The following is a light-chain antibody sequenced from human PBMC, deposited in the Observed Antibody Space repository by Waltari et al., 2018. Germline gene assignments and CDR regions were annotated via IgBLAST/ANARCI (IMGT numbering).Light chain of an antibody. J-gene: IGKJ1*01. CDR1: QSISRY. CDR3: QNHERLPAM. CDR2: AAS. Sequence: ELVLTQSPGTLSLSPGERATLTCRASQSISRYLAWYQQKPGQAPRLLFYAASSRATGIPDRFGGSGSGTDCSLTISRVEPEDFAVYYCQNHERLPAMFGQGTKVEIK. V-gene: IGKV3-20*01.